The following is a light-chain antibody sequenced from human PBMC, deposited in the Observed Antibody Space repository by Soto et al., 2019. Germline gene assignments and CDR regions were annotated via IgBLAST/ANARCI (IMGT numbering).Light chain of an antibody. CDR2: GNS. CDR1: RSNIGAGYD. J-gene: IGLJ1*01. Sequence: QSVLTQPPSVSGAPGQRVTISCTGSRSNIGAGYDVHWYQQLPGTAPKLLIYGNSNRPSGVPDRFSGSKSGTSASLAITGLQAEDEADYYCQSYYSSLSGYVFGTGTQLTVL. V-gene: IGLV1-40*01. CDR3: QSYYSSLSGYV.